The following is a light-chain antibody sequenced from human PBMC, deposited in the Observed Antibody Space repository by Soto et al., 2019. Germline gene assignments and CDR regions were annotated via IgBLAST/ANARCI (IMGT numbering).Light chain of an antibody. V-gene: IGLV2-14*01. J-gene: IGLJ2*01. Sequence: QSALTQPASVSGSPGQSITISCTGTSSDVGSYNFVSWYQHHAGTAPKLIIYQVTNRPSGVSDRFSASKSGDTASLTISGLQAEDEAIYYCSSYTGFSTDILFGGGTKHTVL. CDR2: QVT. CDR3: SSYTGFSTDIL. CDR1: SSDVGSYNF.